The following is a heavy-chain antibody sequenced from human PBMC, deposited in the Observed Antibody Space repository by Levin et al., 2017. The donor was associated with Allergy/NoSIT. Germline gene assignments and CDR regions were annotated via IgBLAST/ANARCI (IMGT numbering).Heavy chain of an antibody. D-gene: IGHD3-16*02. CDR3: ARDERHYDYVWGSYRYDY. V-gene: IGHV1-18*01. CDR2: ISAYNGNT. CDR1: GYTFTSYG. Sequence: ASVKVSCKASGYTFTSYGISWVRQAPGQGLEWMGWISAYNGNTNYAQKLQGRVTMTTDTSTSTAYMELRSLRSDDTAVYYCARDERHYDYVWGSYRYDYWGQGTLVTVSS. J-gene: IGHJ4*02.